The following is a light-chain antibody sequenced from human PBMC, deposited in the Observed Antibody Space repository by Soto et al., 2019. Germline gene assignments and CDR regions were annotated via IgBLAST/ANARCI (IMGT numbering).Light chain of an antibody. CDR3: QQYKNWPL. Sequence: VMTQSPATLSVSPGGRPTPSCRASQSMGSNLAWYQQKRGQAPRLLIYGASTRATGIPARFSGSGFGTEFTLTISSLQSEDFAVDYCQQYKNWPLFGQGTRLEIK. V-gene: IGKV3-15*01. J-gene: IGKJ5*01. CDR2: GAS. CDR1: QSMGSN.